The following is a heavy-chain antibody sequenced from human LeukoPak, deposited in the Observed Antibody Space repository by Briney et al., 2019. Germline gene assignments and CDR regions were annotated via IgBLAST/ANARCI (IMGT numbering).Heavy chain of an antibody. CDR3: ARIGYDILTGYYPDRGYFDY. Sequence: PSETLSLTCTVSGGSISSSSYYWGWIRQPPGKRLEWIGSIYYSGSTYYNPSLKSRVTISVDTSKNQFSLKLSSVTAADTAVYYCARIGYDILTGYYPDRGYFDYWGQGTLVTVSS. CDR1: GGSISSSSYY. J-gene: IGHJ4*02. CDR2: IYYSGST. D-gene: IGHD3-9*01. V-gene: IGHV4-39*01.